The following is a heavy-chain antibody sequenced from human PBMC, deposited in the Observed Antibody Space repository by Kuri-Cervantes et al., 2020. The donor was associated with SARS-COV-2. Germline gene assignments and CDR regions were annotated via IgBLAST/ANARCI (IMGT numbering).Heavy chain of an antibody. CDR2: ISWNSGSI. CDR1: GFTFDDYA. Sequence: CAASGFTFDDYAMHWVRQAPGKGLEWVSGISWNSGSIGYADSVKGRFTISRDNAKNSLYLQMNSLRAEDTAVYYCARDLNGGSDYWGQGTLVTVSS. V-gene: IGHV3-9*01. J-gene: IGHJ4*02. CDR3: ARDLNGGSDY. D-gene: IGHD3-10*01.